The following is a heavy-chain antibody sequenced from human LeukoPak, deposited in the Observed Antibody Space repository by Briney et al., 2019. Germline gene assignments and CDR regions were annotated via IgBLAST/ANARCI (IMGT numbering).Heavy chain of an antibody. CDR2: IYHSGST. Sequence: PSGTLSLTCAVSGGSISSSNWCSWVRQPPGKGLEWIGEIYHSGSTNYNPSLKSRVTISVDKSKKQFSLKLSSVTAADTAVYYCATSIAAAEGWFDPWGQGTLVTVSS. J-gene: IGHJ5*02. V-gene: IGHV4-4*02. D-gene: IGHD6-13*01. CDR3: ATSIAAAEGWFDP. CDR1: GGSISSSNW.